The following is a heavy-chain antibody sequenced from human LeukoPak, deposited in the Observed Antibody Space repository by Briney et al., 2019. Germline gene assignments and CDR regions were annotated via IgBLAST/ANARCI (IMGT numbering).Heavy chain of an antibody. D-gene: IGHD3-3*01. J-gene: IGHJ4*02. Sequence: GSLRLSCAASGFTFSSYWMSWVRQAPGKGLEWVANIKQDGSEKYYVDSVKGRFTISRDNARNSLYLQMNSLRAEDTAVYYCARGSQFSFWSGYYGGLYYFDYWGQGTLVTVSS. V-gene: IGHV3-7*01. CDR3: ARGSQFSFWSGYYGGLYYFDY. CDR1: GFTFSSYW. CDR2: IKQDGSEK.